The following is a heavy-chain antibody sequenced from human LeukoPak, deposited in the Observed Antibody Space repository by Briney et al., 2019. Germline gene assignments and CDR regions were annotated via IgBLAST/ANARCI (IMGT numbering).Heavy chain of an antibody. Sequence: PSETLSLTCTVSGGSISSYYWSWIRQPPGKGLEWIGYIYYSGSTNYNPSLKSRVTISVDTSKNQFSLKLSSVTASVTAVYYCATLGYTYGPFDYWGQGTLVTVSS. D-gene: IGHD5-18*01. V-gene: IGHV4-59*08. CDR3: ATLGYTYGPFDY. CDR2: IYYSGST. J-gene: IGHJ4*02. CDR1: GGSISSYY.